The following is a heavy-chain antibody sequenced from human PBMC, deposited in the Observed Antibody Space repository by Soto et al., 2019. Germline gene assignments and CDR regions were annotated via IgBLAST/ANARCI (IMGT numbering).Heavy chain of an antibody. CDR3: ARVNLDYVTGMDV. J-gene: IGHJ6*02. CDR1: GGPITNY. V-gene: IGHV4-31*03. D-gene: IGHD4-17*01. CDR2: IYDSGST. Sequence: QVQLQESGPGLVKPSQTLSLTCTVSGGPITNYWSWIRQHPGKGLEWIGYIYDSGSTYYNPSLKSRVTMSLDTSKIQLSLTLTSVTAADTAVYYCARVNLDYVTGMDVWGQGTTVTVSS.